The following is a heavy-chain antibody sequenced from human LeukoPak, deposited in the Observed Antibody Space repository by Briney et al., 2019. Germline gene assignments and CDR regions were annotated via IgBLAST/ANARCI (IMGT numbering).Heavy chain of an antibody. Sequence: GGSLRLSCTASGFTVSSNYMTWVRQAPGKGLEWVSVIYSGDNTYYADSVKGRFTISRDNSKNTLYLQMNSLRAEDTAMYYCATSYDMGWLIGYWGQGTLVTVSS. CDR2: IYSGDNT. CDR1: GFTVSSNY. D-gene: IGHD3/OR15-3a*01. V-gene: IGHV3-53*01. J-gene: IGHJ4*02. CDR3: ATSYDMGWLIGY.